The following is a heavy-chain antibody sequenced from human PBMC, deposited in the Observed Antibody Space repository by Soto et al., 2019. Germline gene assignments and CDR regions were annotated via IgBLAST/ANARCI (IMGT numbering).Heavy chain of an antibody. J-gene: IGHJ5*02. V-gene: IGHV3-23*01. CDR1: GFTFSSYA. D-gene: IGHD3-10*01. Sequence: GGSLKLSCAASGFTFSSYAMSWVRQAPGKGLEWVSAISGSGGSTYYADSVKGRFTISRDNSKNTLYLQMNSLRAEDTAVYYCAKDFLSGTYFFWFDPWGQGTLVTVSS. CDR3: AKDFLSGTYFFWFDP. CDR2: ISGSGGST.